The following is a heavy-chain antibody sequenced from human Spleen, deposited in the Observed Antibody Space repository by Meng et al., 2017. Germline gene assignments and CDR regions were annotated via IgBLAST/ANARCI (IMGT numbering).Heavy chain of an antibody. V-gene: IGHV3-66*02. CDR1: GFSVSHNY. CDR3: ARSPIDKYDLRPLPLDY. Sequence: GESLKISCAASGFSVSHNYMSWVRQAPGKGLEWVSVIYSGGNTTYADSLKGRFTISRDNSKNTVFLQINSLRAEDTAVYYCARSPIDKYDLRPLPLDYWGQGTLVTVSS. CDR2: IYSGGNT. J-gene: IGHJ4*02. D-gene: IGHD3-16*01.